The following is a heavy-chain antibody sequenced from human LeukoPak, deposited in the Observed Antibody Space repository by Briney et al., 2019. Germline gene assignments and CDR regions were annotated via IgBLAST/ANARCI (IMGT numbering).Heavy chain of an antibody. J-gene: IGHJ4*02. CDR2: IYWDDYK. CDR3: AHRDPRTAAAGMVY. D-gene: IGHD6-13*01. V-gene: IGHV2-5*02. Sequence: SGPTLVKPTQTLTLTCTFSGFSLSTSGVGVGWIRQPPGKALEWLALIYWDDYKRYSPSLKSRLTITKDTSKNQVVLTMTNMDPVDTATYYCAHRDPRTAAAGMVYWGQGTLVTVSS. CDR1: GFSLSTSGVG.